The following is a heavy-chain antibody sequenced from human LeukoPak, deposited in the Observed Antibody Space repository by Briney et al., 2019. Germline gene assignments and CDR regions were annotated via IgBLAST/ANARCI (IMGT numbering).Heavy chain of an antibody. V-gene: IGHV1-46*01. CDR2: INPTGTTT. D-gene: IGHD3-10*01. J-gene: IGHJ5*02. Sequence: GGSLRLSCAASGFTFSSYAMHWVRQAPGQGLEWVGLINPTGTTTLYAQKFQGRVTLTRDMSTSTDYMELRSPKSEDTAVYYCARDNSVGDIAWWFDPWGQGTLVTVSS. CDR1: GFTFSSYA. CDR3: ARDNSVGDIAWWFDP.